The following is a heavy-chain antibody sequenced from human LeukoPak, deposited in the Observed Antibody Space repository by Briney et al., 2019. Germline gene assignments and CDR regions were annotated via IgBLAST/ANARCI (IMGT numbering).Heavy chain of an antibody. Sequence: GGSLRLSCAASGFPFSSYWVGWVRQAPGNGLEWVANINQDGSNKYYVDSVKGRFTISRDNAKNSLYLQMNSLRADDTAVYFCARVFVVVVPAGFDYWGQGTLVTVSS. V-gene: IGHV3-7*04. CDR3: ARVFVVVVPAGFDY. J-gene: IGHJ4*02. CDR1: GFPFSSYW. CDR2: INQDGSNK. D-gene: IGHD2-15*01.